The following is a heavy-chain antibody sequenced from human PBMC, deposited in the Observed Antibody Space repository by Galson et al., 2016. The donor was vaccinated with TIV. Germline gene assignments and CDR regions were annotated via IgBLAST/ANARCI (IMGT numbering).Heavy chain of an antibody. Sequence: SVKVSCKASGGTFISYAITWVRQAPGQGLEWMGTIIPVFGTPHYAQKFQGRVTITADESTSTAYMELSSLRSEDTAVYYCAKAYDSSGYENNWGQGTLVSASS. CDR2: IIPVFGTP. V-gene: IGHV1-69*13. J-gene: IGHJ4*02. CDR3: AKAYDSSGYENN. D-gene: IGHD3-22*01. CDR1: GGTFISYA.